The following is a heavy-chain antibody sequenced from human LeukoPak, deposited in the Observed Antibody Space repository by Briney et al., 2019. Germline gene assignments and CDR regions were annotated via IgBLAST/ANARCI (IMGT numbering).Heavy chain of an antibody. J-gene: IGHJ3*02. Sequence: GGSLRLSCATSGFTFSSYAMSWVRQAPGKGLAWVSVISGGGGSTYYADSVKGRFTISRDNSNKTLYLQMNSLRAEDTAVYYCAKTESAVAGTGDAFDIWGQGTMVTVSS. V-gene: IGHV3-23*01. CDR3: AKTESAVAGTGDAFDI. CDR1: GFTFSSYA. D-gene: IGHD6-19*01. CDR2: ISGGGGST.